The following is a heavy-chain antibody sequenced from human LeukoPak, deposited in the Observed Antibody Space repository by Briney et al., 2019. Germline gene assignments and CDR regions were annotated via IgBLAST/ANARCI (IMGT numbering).Heavy chain of an antibody. CDR3: ARDPDWGSSWYYFDY. CDR2: IYYSGST. D-gene: IGHD6-13*01. V-gene: IGHV4-39*07. J-gene: IGHJ4*02. CDR1: GGSISSSSYY. Sequence: SETLSLTCTVSGGSISSSSYYWGWIRQPSGKGLEWIGSIYYSGSTYYNPSLKSRVTISVDRSKNQFSLKLSSVTAADTAVYYCARDPDWGSSWYYFDYWGQGTLVTVSS.